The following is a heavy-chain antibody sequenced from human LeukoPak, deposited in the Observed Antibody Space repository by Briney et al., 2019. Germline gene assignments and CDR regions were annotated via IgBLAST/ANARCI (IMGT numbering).Heavy chain of an antibody. J-gene: IGHJ3*02. CDR1: GFTFSSYE. CDR3: ASSSSSWDDDAFDI. Sequence: PGGSLRLSCAASGFTFSSYEMNWVRQAPGKGLEWVSYISSSGSTIYYADSVKGRFTISRDNAKNSLYLQMNSLRAEDTAVYYCASSSSSWDDDAFDIWGQGTMVTVPS. V-gene: IGHV3-48*03. D-gene: IGHD6-13*01. CDR2: ISSSGSTI.